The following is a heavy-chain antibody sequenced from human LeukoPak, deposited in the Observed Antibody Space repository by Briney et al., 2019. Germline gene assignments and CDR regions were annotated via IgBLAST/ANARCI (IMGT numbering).Heavy chain of an antibody. V-gene: IGHV1-8*01. D-gene: IGHD6-13*01. CDR2: MNPNSGNT. CDR1: GYTFTSYD. Sequence: ASVKVSCKASGYTFTSYDINWVRQATGQGLEWMGWMNPNSGNTGYAQKFQGRVTMTRNTSISTAYMELSSLRAEDTAVYYCASTLSSSWYFVYWGQGTLVTVSS. J-gene: IGHJ4*02. CDR3: ASTLSSSWYFVY.